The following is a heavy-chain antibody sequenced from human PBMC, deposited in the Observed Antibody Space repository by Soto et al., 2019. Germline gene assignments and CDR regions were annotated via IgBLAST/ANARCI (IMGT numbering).Heavy chain of an antibody. CDR1: GYTFTSYY. Sequence: GASVKVSCKASGYTFTSYYMHWVRQAPGQGLEWMGWISANSGNTNYAQKFQGRVTMTGNTSIRTAYMELSSLRSDDTAVYYCVRSGRRSGIDYWGQGTLVTVSS. J-gene: IGHJ4*02. V-gene: IGHV1-2*02. D-gene: IGHD5-12*01. CDR3: VRSGRRSGIDY. CDR2: ISANSGNT.